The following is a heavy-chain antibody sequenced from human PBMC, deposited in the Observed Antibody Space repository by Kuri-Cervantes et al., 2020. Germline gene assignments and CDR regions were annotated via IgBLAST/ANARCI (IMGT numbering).Heavy chain of an antibody. CDR1: GGSFSGYY. J-gene: IGHJ4*02. Sequence: SETLSLTCAVYGGSFSGYYWSWIRQPPGKGLEWLGEINHSGSTNYNPSLKSRVTISVDTSKNQFSLKLSSVTAADTAVYYCARDRGYSTFDYWGQGILVTVSS. V-gene: IGHV4-34*01. D-gene: IGHD5-18*01. CDR2: INHSGST. CDR3: ARDRGYSTFDY.